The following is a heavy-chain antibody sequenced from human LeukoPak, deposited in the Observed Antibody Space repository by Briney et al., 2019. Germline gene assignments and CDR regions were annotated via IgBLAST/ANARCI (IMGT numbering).Heavy chain of an antibody. J-gene: IGHJ4*02. V-gene: IGHV3-30-3*01. D-gene: IGHD5-18*01. CDR3: ARGPGQLWFFDY. CDR1: GFTFSSYA. Sequence: GGSLRLSCAASGFTFSSYAMHWVRQAPGKGLEWVAVISYDGSNKYYADFVKGRFTISRDNSKNTLYLQMNSLRAEDTAVYYCARGPGQLWFFDYWGQGTLVTVSS. CDR2: ISYDGSNK.